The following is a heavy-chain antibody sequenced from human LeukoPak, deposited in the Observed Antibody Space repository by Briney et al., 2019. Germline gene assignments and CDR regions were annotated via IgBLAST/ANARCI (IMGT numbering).Heavy chain of an antibody. CDR1: GFTFSSYA. D-gene: IGHD3-10*01. CDR3: ARDSGRPSGRPGRHAFDV. J-gene: IGHJ3*01. V-gene: IGHV3-64*02. Sequence: QPGGSLRLSCAASGFTFSSYAMHWVRQAPGKGLEYVSGISSNGGTTYYGDSVKGRFTISRDNSKNTLYLQMGSLRAEDMAVYYCARDSGRPSGRPGRHAFDVWGQGTMVTVSS. CDR2: ISSNGGTT.